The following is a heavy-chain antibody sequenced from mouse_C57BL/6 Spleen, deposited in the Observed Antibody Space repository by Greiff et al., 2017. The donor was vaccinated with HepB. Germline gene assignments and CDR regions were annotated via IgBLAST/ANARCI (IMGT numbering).Heavy chain of an antibody. J-gene: IGHJ4*01. CDR2: IDPSDSYT. D-gene: IGHD1-1*01. CDR3: ARRGSYYGSSYDYYAMDY. V-gene: IGHV1-59*01. Sequence: VQLQQPGAELVRPGTSVKLSCKASGYTFTSYWMHWVKQRPGQGLEWIGVIDPSDSYTNYNQKFKGKATLTVDTSSSTAYMQLSSLTSEDSAVYYCARRGSYYGSSYDYYAMDYWGQGTSVTVSS. CDR1: GYTFTSYW.